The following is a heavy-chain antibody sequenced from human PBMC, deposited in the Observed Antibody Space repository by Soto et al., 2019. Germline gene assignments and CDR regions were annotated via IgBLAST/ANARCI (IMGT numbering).Heavy chain of an antibody. CDR1: GFTFDDYA. J-gene: IGHJ6*02. V-gene: IGHV3-9*01. CDR2: ISWNSGSI. Sequence: SLRLSCTASGFTFDDYAMHWVRQAPGKGLEWVSGISWNSGSIGYADSVKGRFTISRDNAKNSLYLQMNSLRAEDTALYYCEKDRLGGDTYYHYGMDVWGQGTEVTVT. D-gene: IGHD2-21*01. CDR3: EKDRLGGDTYYHYGMDV.